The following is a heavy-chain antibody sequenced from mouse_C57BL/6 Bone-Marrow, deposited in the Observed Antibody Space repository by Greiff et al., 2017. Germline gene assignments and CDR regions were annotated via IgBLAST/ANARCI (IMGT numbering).Heavy chain of an antibody. Sequence: QVQLQQSGAELARPGASVKLSCKASGYTFTSYGISWVKQRPGQGLEWIGEIYPTSGNTYYNQKFKGKATLTADKSSSTAYMDLRSLTSEDSAVYFCATYLDYFDYWGQGTNLTVSS. CDR1: GYTFTSYG. CDR2: IYPTSGNT. J-gene: IGHJ2*01. V-gene: IGHV1-81*01. CDR3: ATYLDYFDY. D-gene: IGHD5-1*01.